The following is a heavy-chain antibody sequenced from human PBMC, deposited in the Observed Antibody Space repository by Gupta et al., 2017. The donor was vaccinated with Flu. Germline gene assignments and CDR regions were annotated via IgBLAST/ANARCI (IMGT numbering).Heavy chain of an antibody. V-gene: IGHV3-23*01. D-gene: IGHD5-24*01. Sequence: EVQLLESGGNLLQPGGSLRLSCTASGFTFSHYAMSWVRQAPGKGLEWVSAISGPGGNTFYADSVEGRFTISRDNSKNTLYLQMESLRAEDTAIYYCVGARKDGYNYRDYWGQGTLVTVSS. CDR3: VGARKDGYNYRDY. CDR1: GFTFSHYA. CDR2: ISGPGGNT. J-gene: IGHJ4*02.